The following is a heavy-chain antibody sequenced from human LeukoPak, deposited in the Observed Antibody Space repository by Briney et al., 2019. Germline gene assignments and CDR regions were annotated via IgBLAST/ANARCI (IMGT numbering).Heavy chain of an antibody. CDR3: ARGYCDILTGYLWYFDL. Sequence: PSETLSLTCAVSGGSISSGGYSWSWIRQPPGKGLEWIGYIYHSGSTYYNPSLKSRVTISVDRSKNQFSLKLSSVTAADTAVYYCARGYCDILTGYLWYFDLWGQGTLVTVSS. J-gene: IGHJ2*01. CDR1: GGSISSGGYS. D-gene: IGHD3-9*01. V-gene: IGHV4-30-2*01. CDR2: IYHSGST.